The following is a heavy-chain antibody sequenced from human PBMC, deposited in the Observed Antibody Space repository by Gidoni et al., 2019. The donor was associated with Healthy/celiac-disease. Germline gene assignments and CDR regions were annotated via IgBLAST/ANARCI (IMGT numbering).Heavy chain of an antibody. J-gene: IGHJ5*02. Sequence: QVQLQESGPGLVKPSQTLSLTCTVSGGSISSGGYYWSWIRQHPGKGLEWIGYIYYSGSTYYNPSLKSRVTISVDTSKNQFSLKLSSVTAADTAVYYCARGEYQLLRTMGWFDPWGQGTLVTVSS. V-gene: IGHV4-31*03. D-gene: IGHD2-2*01. CDR2: IYYSGST. CDR3: ARGEYQLLRTMGWFDP. CDR1: GGSISSGGYY.